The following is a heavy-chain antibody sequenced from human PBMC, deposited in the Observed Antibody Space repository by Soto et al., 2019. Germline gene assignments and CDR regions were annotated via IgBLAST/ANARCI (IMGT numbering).Heavy chain of an antibody. J-gene: IGHJ4*02. D-gene: IGHD1-26*01. CDR3: AKDSVGASTLPFDY. V-gene: IGHV3-11*01. Sequence: GSLRLSCAASGFTFSDYYMSWIRQAPGKGLEWVSYISSSGSIIYYADSVKGRFTISRDNSKNTLYLQMNSLRAEDTAVYYCAKDSVGASTLPFDYWGQGTLVTVSS. CDR2: ISSSGSII. CDR1: GFTFSDYY.